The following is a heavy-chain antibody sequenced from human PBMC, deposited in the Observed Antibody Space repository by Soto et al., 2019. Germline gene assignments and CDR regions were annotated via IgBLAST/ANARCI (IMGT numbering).Heavy chain of an antibody. CDR2: TSSSGSTI. CDR3: AREWGYDSSGVHGMDV. Sequence: GGSLRLSCAASGFTFSSYEMNWVRQAPGKVLDWVSYTSSSGSTIYYADSVKGRFTISRDNAKNSLYLQMNSLRAEDTAVYYCAREWGYDSSGVHGMDVWGQGTTVTVSS. CDR1: GFTFSSYE. J-gene: IGHJ6*02. V-gene: IGHV3-48*03. D-gene: IGHD3-22*01.